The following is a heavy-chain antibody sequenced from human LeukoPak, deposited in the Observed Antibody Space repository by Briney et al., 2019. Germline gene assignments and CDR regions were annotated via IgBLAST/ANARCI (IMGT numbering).Heavy chain of an antibody. CDR2: ISYGGSNK. J-gene: IGHJ6*04. D-gene: IGHD6-19*01. CDR3: AKDLAVADTLSLYYYYYGMDV. CDR1: GFTFSSYG. Sequence: GRSLRLSCAASGFTFSSYGMHWVRQAPGKGLEWVAVISYGGSNKYYADSVKGRFTISRDSSKNTLYLQMNSLRAEDTAVYYCAKDLAVADTLSLYYYYYGMDVWGKGTTVTVSS. V-gene: IGHV3-30*18.